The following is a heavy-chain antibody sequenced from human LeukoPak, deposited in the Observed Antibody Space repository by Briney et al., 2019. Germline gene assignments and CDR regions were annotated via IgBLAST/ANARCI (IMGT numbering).Heavy chain of an antibody. CDR3: ARKLRLGGNWFDP. V-gene: IGHV1-69*13. Sequence: APVKVSCKTSGGPFTSYAITWVRQAPGQGLKWLGKIIPISGTTNYAQKFQGRVTFTADESTSTAYMELSSLRSEDTALYYCARKLRLGGNWFDPWGQGTLVTVSS. CDR2: IIPISGTT. J-gene: IGHJ5*02. CDR1: GGPFTSYA. D-gene: IGHD1-26*01.